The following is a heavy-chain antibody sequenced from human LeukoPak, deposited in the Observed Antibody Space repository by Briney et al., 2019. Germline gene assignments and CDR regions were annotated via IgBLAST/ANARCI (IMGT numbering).Heavy chain of an antibody. J-gene: IGHJ3*02. V-gene: IGHV4-4*02. D-gene: IGHD3-22*01. CDR3: ARADYYDSSGYWQGDAFDI. Sequence: SGTLSLTCAVSGGSISSSNWWSWVRQPPGKGLEWIGEIYHSGSTNYNPSLKSRVTISVDKSKNQFSLKLSSVTAADTAVYYCARADYYDSSGYWQGDAFDIWGQGTMVTVSS. CDR1: GGSISSSNW. CDR2: IYHSGST.